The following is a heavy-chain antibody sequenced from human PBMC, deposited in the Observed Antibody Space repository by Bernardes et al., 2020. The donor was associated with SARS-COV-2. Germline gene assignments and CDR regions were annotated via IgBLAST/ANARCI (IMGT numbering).Heavy chain of an antibody. CDR3: ARAVWGIWHFDL. D-gene: IGHD3-16*01. J-gene: IGHJ2*01. CDR2: INYRGST. Sequence: SETLSLTCAVYGGSLSGFYWNWIRQPPGKGLEWIGEINYRGSTNYNPSLKSRVTISVDTSKNQFSLKLSSVTAADTAGYYCARAVWGIWHFDLWGRDTLVTVSS. V-gene: IGHV4-34*01. CDR1: GGSLSGFY.